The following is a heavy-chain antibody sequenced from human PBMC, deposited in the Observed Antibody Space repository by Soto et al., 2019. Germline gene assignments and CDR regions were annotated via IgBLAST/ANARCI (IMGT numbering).Heavy chain of an antibody. CDR1: GFTFSNYI. J-gene: IGHJ4*02. V-gene: IGHV3-30-3*01. D-gene: IGHD3-10*01. CDR3: ARDDEGGRYCDLGY. CDR2: ILHDGNNK. Sequence: QVQLVESGGGVVQPGRSLRLSCAASGFTFSNYIMHWVRQAPGKWLEWVAIILHDGNNKYYADSVKGRFTISRDNSKNTMYLQMNSLRTEDTAIYYWARDDEGGRYCDLGYWGQGTLVTVSS.